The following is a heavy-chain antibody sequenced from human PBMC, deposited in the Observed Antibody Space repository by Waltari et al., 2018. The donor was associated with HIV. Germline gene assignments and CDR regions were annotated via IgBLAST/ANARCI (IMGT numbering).Heavy chain of an antibody. D-gene: IGHD6-13*01. CDR2: VFHSGST. J-gene: IGHJ4*02. CDR1: HFSISSGHY. CDR3: ARQPAPDSTWFQIYFDY. Sequence: QVQLQESGPGLVKPSDTLSLTCAVSHFSISSGHYWGWIRQSPGKGLEWIGSVFHSGSTFYKPSFRSRVRMSVDTSKNQFSLKLTSVTAADTAVYYCARQPAPDSTWFQIYFDYWGQGTVVTVSS. V-gene: IGHV4-38-2*01.